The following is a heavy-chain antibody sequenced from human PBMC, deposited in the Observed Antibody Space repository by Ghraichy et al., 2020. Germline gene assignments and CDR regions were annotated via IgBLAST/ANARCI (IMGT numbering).Heavy chain of an antibody. CDR3: ARYCSSTSCPYYYGMDV. V-gene: IGHV4-34*01. J-gene: IGHJ6*02. CDR1: GGSFSGYY. D-gene: IGHD2-2*01. Sequence: ESLNISCAVYGGSFSGYYWSWIRQPPGKGLEWIGEINHSGSTNYNPSLKSRVTISVDTSKNQFSLVLSSVTAADTAVYYCARYCSSTSCPYYYGMDVWGQGTTVTVSS. CDR2: INHSGST.